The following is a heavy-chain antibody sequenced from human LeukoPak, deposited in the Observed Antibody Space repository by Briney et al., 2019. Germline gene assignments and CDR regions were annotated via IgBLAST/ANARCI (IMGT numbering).Heavy chain of an antibody. D-gene: IGHD3-9*01. V-gene: IGHV1-46*03. CDR1: GYTFTSYD. J-gene: IGHJ4*02. CDR2: INPSVGST. CDR3: TRADYDILTGYYPSFGY. Sequence: ASVKVSCKASGYTFTSYDINWVRQATGQGLEWMGIINPSVGSTSYAQKFQGRVTMTRDTSTSTVYMELSSLRSEDTAVYYCTRADYDILTGYYPSFGYWGQGTLVTVSS.